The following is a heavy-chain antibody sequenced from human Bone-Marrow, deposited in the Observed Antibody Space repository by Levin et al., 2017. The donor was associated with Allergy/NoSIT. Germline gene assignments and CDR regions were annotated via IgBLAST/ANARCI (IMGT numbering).Heavy chain of an antibody. CDR1: GYSFTTNW. D-gene: IGHD6-19*01. CDR3: ARQSTRNGWFNDAFDI. Sequence: ASVKVFCKGSGYSFTTNWISWVRQMPGKGLEWMGRIDPSDSDSTYRPSFQGHVTMSIDKSTSTAYLQWSSLKASDTAIYYCARQSTRNGWFNDAFDIWGQGTMVTVSS. V-gene: IGHV5-10-1*01. J-gene: IGHJ3*02. CDR2: IDPSDSDS.